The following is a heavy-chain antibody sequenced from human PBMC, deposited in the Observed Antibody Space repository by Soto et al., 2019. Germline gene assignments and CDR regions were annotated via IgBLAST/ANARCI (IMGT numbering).Heavy chain of an antibody. CDR1: GGSFSGYY. CDR3: ARGSLIVNVGLNYGSGSYPRNLFDY. J-gene: IGHJ4*02. Sequence: QVQLQQWGAGLLKPSETLSLTCAVYGGSFSGYYWSWIRQPPGKGLEWIGEINHSGSTNYNPSLKSRVTISVDTSKNQFSLKLSSVTAADTAVYYCARGSLIVNVGLNYGSGSYPRNLFDYWGQGTLVTVSS. V-gene: IGHV4-34*01. CDR2: INHSGST. D-gene: IGHD3-10*01.